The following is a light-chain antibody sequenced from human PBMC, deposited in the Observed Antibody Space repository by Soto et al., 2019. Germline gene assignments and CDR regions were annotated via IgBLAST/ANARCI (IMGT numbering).Light chain of an antibody. CDR3: TSYTSTIPYV. Sequence: QSVLTQPASVSGSPGQSITISCTGSSNDVGGYNYVSWYQQHPGQAPKLIIYEVSDRPSGVSPRLSGSKTVNTASLTISRLQVEDEADYFCTSYTSTIPYVFGSGTKVT. CDR1: SNDVGGYNY. V-gene: IGLV2-14*01. CDR2: EVS. J-gene: IGLJ1*01.